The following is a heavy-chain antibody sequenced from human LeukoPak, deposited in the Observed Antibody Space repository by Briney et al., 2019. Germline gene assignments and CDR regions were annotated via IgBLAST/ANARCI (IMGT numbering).Heavy chain of an antibody. Sequence: GRSLRLSCAASGFAFNTYTIHWVRQAPGKGLEWVSAISGSGGSTYYADSVKGRFTISRDNSKNTLYLQMNSLRAEDTAVYYCAKYHIKNTPRFDYWGQGTLVTVSS. J-gene: IGHJ4*02. CDR1: GFAFNTYT. V-gene: IGHV3-23*01. D-gene: IGHD2-21*01. CDR3: AKYHIKNTPRFDY. CDR2: ISGSGGST.